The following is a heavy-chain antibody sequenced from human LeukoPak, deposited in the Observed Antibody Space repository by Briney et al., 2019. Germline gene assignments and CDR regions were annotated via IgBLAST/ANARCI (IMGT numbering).Heavy chain of an antibody. CDR2: IWYDGSNK. CDR3: AKVRGPRGYSYGPFDY. CDR1: GFTFSSYG. J-gene: IGHJ4*02. V-gene: IGHV3-33*06. D-gene: IGHD5-18*01. Sequence: GGSLRLSCAASGFTFSSYGMHWVRQAPGKGMEWVAVIWYDGSNKYYADSVKGRFTISRDNSKNTLYLQMNSLRAEDTAVYYCAKVRGPRGYSYGPFDYWGQGTLVTVSS.